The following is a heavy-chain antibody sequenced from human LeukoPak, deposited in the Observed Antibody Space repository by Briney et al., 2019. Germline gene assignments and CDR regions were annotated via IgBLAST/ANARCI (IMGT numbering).Heavy chain of an antibody. CDR3: ARDPEDSYFDY. CDR1: GGSFSGYY. J-gene: IGHJ4*02. CDR2: INHSGST. Sequence: SETLSLTCAVYGGSFSGYYWSWIRQPPGKGLEWIGEINHSGSTNYNPSLKSRVTISVDTSKNQFSLKLSSVTAADTAVYYCARDPEDSYFDYWGQGTLVTVSS. V-gene: IGHV4-34*01.